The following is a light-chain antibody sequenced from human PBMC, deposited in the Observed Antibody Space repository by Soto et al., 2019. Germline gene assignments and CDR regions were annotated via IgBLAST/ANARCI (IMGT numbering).Light chain of an antibody. Sequence: QSVLTQPASVSGSPGQSITISCTGTSSDVGLYDYVSWYQQHPGKAPQLMIYAVSNRPSGVSNRFSASKSGNTASLFISGLQAEDEADYYCSSYTSDSSYGFGSGTKVTVL. J-gene: IGLJ1*01. V-gene: IGLV2-14*01. CDR3: SSYTSDSSYG. CDR1: SSDVGLYDY. CDR2: AVS.